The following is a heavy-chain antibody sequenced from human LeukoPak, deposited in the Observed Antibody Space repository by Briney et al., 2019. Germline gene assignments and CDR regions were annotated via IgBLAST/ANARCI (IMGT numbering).Heavy chain of an antibody. CDR1: GFTFSSFA. CDR3: ARDGNSGWYTGENYYYYGMDV. Sequence: GGSLTLSCAASGFTFSSFAMHWVRQAPDKGLEWVAVISYDGTNKDYADSVKGRFTMSRDNSKNTLYLQMNSLRLEDTALYYCARDGNSGWYTGENYYYYGMDVWGQGTTVTVSS. CDR2: ISYDGTNK. D-gene: IGHD6-19*01. J-gene: IGHJ6*02. V-gene: IGHV3-30-3*01.